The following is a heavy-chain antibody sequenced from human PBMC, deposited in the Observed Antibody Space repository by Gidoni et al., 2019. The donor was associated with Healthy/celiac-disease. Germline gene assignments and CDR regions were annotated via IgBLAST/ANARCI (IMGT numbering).Heavy chain of an antibody. D-gene: IGHD3-10*01. V-gene: IGHV3-30*18. J-gene: IGHJ4*02. CDR2: ISYDGSNK. CDR3: AKGFARGAVDY. Sequence: LEWVAVISYDGSNKYYADSVKGRFTISRDNSKNTLYLQMNSLRAEDTAVYYCAKGFARGAVDYWGQGTLVTVSS.